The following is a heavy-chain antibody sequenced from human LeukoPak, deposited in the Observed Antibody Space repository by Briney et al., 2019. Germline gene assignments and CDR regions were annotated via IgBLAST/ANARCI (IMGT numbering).Heavy chain of an antibody. V-gene: IGHV4-4*07. CDR3: ASGAWANLGY. CDR1: GGSISSYY. CDR2: IYYTGST. J-gene: IGHJ4*02. D-gene: IGHD4/OR15-4a*01. Sequence: PSETLSLTCTVSGGSISSYYWTWIRQPAGKGLEWIGRIYYTGSTNYNPSLKSRVSMSVDTSKSQFSLKMTSVTAADTAVYYCASGAWANLGYWGQGTLVTVSS.